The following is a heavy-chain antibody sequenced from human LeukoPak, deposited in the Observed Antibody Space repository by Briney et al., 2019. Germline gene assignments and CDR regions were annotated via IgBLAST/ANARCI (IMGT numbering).Heavy chain of an antibody. Sequence: GGSLRLSCAASGFTFSSYAMHWVRQAPGKGLEWVAVISYDGSNKYYADSVKGRFTISRDNSKNTLYLQTNSLRAEDTAVYYCARDLDIVVVPAAIIHYYYGMDVWGQGTTVTVSS. CDR1: GFTFSSYA. CDR2: ISYDGSNK. J-gene: IGHJ6*02. V-gene: IGHV3-30-3*01. D-gene: IGHD2-2*03. CDR3: ARDLDIVVVPAAIIHYYYGMDV.